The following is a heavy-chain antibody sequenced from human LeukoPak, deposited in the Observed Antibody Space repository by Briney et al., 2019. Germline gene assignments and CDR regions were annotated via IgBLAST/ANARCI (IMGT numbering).Heavy chain of an antibody. Sequence: SETLSLTCTVSGGSISSYYWSWIRQPPEKGLEWIGYIYTSGSTNYNPSLKSRVTISVDTSKNQFSLKLSSVTAADTAVYYCARRQYDILTGYFWFDPWGQGTLVTVSS. CDR1: GGSISSYY. V-gene: IGHV4-4*09. CDR3: ARRQYDILTGYFWFDP. D-gene: IGHD3-9*01. J-gene: IGHJ5*02. CDR2: IYTSGST.